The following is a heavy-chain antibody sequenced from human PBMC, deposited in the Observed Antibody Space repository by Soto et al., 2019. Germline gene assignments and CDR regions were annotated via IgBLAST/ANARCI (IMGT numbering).Heavy chain of an antibody. CDR1: GGSFSGYY. CDR2: INHSGST. Sequence: PSETLSLTCAVYGGSFSGYYWSWIRQPPGKGLEWIGEINHSGSTNYNPSLKSRVTISVDTSKNQFSLKLSSVTAADTAVYYCARGPYYYGSGSYRRGRNQFDYWGQGTLVTSPQ. D-gene: IGHD3-10*01. CDR3: ARGPYYYGSGSYRRGRNQFDY. J-gene: IGHJ4*02. V-gene: IGHV4-34*01.